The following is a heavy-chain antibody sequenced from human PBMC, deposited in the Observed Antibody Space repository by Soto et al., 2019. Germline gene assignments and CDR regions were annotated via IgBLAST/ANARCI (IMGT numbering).Heavy chain of an antibody. J-gene: IGHJ4*02. CDR3: ARDAPIAAVDY. CDR1: GFTFSSYA. D-gene: IGHD6-13*01. CDR2: ISYDGSNK. V-gene: IGHV3-30-3*01. Sequence: QVQLVESGGGVVQPGRSLRLSCAASGFTFSSYAMHWVRQAPGKGLEWVAVISYDGSNKYYADSVKGRFTISRDNSKNTRYLQMNSLRAEDTAVYYCARDAPIAAVDYWGQGTLVTVSS.